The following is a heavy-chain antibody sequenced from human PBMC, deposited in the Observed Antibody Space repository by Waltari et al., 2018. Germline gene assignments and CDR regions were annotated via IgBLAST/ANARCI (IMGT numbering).Heavy chain of an antibody. V-gene: IGHV4-38-2*01. Sequence: QVRLQESGPGLVKPSETLSLTCAVSDKSISSGYFWGWIRQAPGKGLAWIGSFYFGGNTYYNPTLQSRVSISIETSKNQFSLRLTSVTAADTAVYYCVSRVTVAGLFDYCGQGSMVTVSP. D-gene: IGHD6-19*01. CDR3: VSRVTVAGLFDY. J-gene: IGHJ4*02. CDR1: DKSISSGYF. CDR2: FYFGGNT.